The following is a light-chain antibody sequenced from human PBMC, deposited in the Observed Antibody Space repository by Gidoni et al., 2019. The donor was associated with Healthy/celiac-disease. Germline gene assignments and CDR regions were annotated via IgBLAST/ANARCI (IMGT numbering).Light chain of an antibody. J-gene: IGKJ2*01. V-gene: IGKV6-21*01. CDR3: HQSSDLLYT. CDR2: YAS. Sequence: EIVLTQSPDFQSVTPKEKVTINCRASQSIGTSLHWYQQKPDQSPKLLIKYASQSFPGVPSRFSGSGSGTDFTLTINGLEAEDAATYYCHQSSDLLYTFGQGTKLEIK. CDR1: QSIGTS.